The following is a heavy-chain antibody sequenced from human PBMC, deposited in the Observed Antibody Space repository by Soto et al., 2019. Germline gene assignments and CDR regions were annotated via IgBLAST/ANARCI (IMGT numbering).Heavy chain of an antibody. J-gene: IGHJ4*02. Sequence: PGGSLRLSCAASGFTFSSYSMNWVRQAPGKGLEWVSSISSSSSYIYYADSVKGRFTISRDNAKNSLYLQMNSLRAEDTAVYYCASSDTAMVISYWGQGTLVTVSS. CDR2: ISSSSSYI. CDR3: ASSDTAMVISY. CDR1: GFTFSSYS. D-gene: IGHD5-18*01. V-gene: IGHV3-21*01.